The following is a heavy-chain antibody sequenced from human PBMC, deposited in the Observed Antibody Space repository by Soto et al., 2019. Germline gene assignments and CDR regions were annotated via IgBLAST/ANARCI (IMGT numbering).Heavy chain of an antibody. CDR1: GGSGGSFSGYY. CDR2: INHSGST. Sequence: SETLSLTCAVYGGSGGSFSGYYWSWIRQPPGKGLEWIGEINHSGSTYYNPSLKSRVTISVDTSKNQFSLRLTSVTAADTAVYYCGILDMITFGGVIGPNDAFDSWGQGKMVTVSS. CDR3: GILDMITFGGVIGPNDAFDS. J-gene: IGHJ3*02. V-gene: IGHV4-34*01. D-gene: IGHD3-16*02.